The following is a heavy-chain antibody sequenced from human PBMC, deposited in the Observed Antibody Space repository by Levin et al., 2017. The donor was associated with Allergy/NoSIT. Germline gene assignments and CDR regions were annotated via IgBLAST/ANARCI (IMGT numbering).Heavy chain of an antibody. D-gene: IGHD3-16*01. Sequence: GESLKISCAASGFTVSSNYMSWVRQAPGKGLEWVSVIYSGGSTYYADSVKGRFTISRDNSKNTLYLQMNSLRAEDTAVYYCARGGDDLDYWGQGTLVTVSS. V-gene: IGHV3-53*01. CDR2: IYSGGST. J-gene: IGHJ4*02. CDR1: GFTVSSNY. CDR3: ARGGDDLDY.